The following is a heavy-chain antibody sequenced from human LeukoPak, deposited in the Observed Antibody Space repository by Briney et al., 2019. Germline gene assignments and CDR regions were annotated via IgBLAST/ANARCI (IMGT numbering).Heavy chain of an antibody. CDR1: RFTFGDYA. V-gene: IGHV3-49*04. CDR2: IRSKAYGGTT. Sequence: GRSLRLSCTASRFTFGDYAMSWVSQAPGKGLEWVGFIRSKAYGGTTEYAASVKGRFTISRDDSKSIAYLQMNSLKTEDTAVYYCTRSQAYSGYAEGFDYWGQGTLVTVSS. J-gene: IGHJ4*02. D-gene: IGHD5-12*01. CDR3: TRSQAYSGYAEGFDY.